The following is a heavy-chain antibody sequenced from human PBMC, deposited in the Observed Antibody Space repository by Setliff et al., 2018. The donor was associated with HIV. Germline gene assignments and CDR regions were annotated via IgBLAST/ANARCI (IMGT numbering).Heavy chain of an antibody. Sequence: PSETLSLTCTVSGDSFNGSHYLWGWIRQPPGKGLEWVGNVYYNWATYYNPSLKNRVTISVDTSKNQFSLKLSSVTAADTAVYYCARDDYYYDSSGYYPTFDYWGQGTLVTV. J-gene: IGHJ4*02. V-gene: IGHV4-39*07. CDR3: ARDDYYYDSSGYYPTFDY. CDR2: VYYNWAT. CDR1: GDSFNGSHYL. D-gene: IGHD3-22*01.